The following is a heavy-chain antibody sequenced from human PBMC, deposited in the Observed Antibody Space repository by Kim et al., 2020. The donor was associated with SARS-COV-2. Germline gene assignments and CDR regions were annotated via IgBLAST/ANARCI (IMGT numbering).Heavy chain of an antibody. CDR1: GFTFGRFW. J-gene: IGHJ4*02. D-gene: IGHD6-19*01. CDR2: TNEDGTIT. Sequence: GGSLRLSCAASGFTFGRFWMHWVRQVPGKGLVWVSRTNEDGTITNHADSVKGRFTISRDNAANSLFLQMNSLRVEDTAVYLCVSDLAGREGRWGQGTLVTVSS. CDR3: VSDLAGREGR. V-gene: IGHV3-74*01.